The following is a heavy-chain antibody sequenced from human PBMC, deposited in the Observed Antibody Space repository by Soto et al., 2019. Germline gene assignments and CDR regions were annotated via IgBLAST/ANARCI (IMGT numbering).Heavy chain of an antibody. D-gene: IGHD4-4*01. J-gene: IGHJ6*02. CDR1: GFTFSSYG. Sequence: PGGSLRLSCAASGFTFSSYGMHWVRQAPGKGLEWVAVISYDGSDKYYADSVKGRFTISRDNSKNTLYLQMNSLRAGGTAVYYCAKDRHTVTTFFEPHYYYGMDVWGQGTTVTVSS. CDR2: ISYDGSDK. CDR3: AKDRHTVTTFFEPHYYYGMDV. V-gene: IGHV3-30*18.